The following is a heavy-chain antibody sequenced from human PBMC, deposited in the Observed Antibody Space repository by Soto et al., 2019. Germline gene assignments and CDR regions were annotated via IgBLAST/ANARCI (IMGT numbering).Heavy chain of an antibody. Sequence: PSETLSLTCTVSGGSISSTTYYWGWMRQPPGKGLEWIASFFIGGNTYYNPSLKSRVTISVDTSKNQFSLRLSSVTAADTAVYYCARTYYDILTGYAFDYWGQGTLVTVSS. CDR2: FFIGGNT. D-gene: IGHD3-9*01. CDR3: ARTYYDILTGYAFDY. CDR1: GGSISSTTYY. J-gene: IGHJ4*02. V-gene: IGHV4-39*01.